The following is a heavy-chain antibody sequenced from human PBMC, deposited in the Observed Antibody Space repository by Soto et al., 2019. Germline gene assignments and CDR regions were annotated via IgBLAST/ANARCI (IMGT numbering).Heavy chain of an antibody. Sequence: EEQLVESGGGLVQPGGSLRVSCAASGFTFSGHWMTWVRQAPGKGLEWVASIKEDGSEKKYVDSAKGRFTISRDNAKKSLYLHMNSLRGDDTAVYYCARGGSNRFGLWGQGTLVTVSS. D-gene: IGHD6-13*01. V-gene: IGHV3-7*04. J-gene: IGHJ4*02. CDR2: IKEDGSEK. CDR3: ARGGSNRFGL. CDR1: GFTFSGHW.